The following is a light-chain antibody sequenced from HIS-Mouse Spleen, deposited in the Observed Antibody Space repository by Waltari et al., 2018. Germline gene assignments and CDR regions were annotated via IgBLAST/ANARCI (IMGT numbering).Light chain of an antibody. CDR2: AAS. J-gene: IGKJ2*01. CDR3: QQSYSTPYT. V-gene: IGKV1-39*01. CDR1: QRISSY. Sequence: DIQMPQSTSSLSASVGDRVTITCRAGQRISSYLNWYQQKPGKAPKLLIYAASSLQSGVPSRFSGSGSGTDFTLTISSLQPEDFATYYCQQSYSTPYTFGQGTKLEIK.